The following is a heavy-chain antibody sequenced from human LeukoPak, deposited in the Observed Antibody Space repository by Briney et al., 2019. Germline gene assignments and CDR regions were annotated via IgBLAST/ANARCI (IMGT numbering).Heavy chain of an antibody. V-gene: IGHV4-34*01. J-gene: IGHJ4*02. CDR1: GGSFSGYY. Sequence: SETLSLTCAVYGGSFSGYYWSWIRQPPGKGLEWIGEINHSGSTNYNPSLKSRVTISVDTSKNQFSLKLSSVTAADTAVYYCARGVDILTGYPSLDYWGQGTLVTVSP. D-gene: IGHD3-9*01. CDR3: ARGVDILTGYPSLDY. CDR2: INHSGST.